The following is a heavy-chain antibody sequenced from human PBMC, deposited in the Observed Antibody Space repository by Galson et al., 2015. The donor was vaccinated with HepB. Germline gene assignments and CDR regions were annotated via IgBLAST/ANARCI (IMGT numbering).Heavy chain of an antibody. CDR3: AKDSGSYLDYFDY. CDR2: ISGSGGST. J-gene: IGHJ4*02. Sequence: SLRLSCAASGFTFSSYSMNWVRQAPGKGLEWVSAISGSGGSTYYADSVKGRFTISRGNSKNTLYLQMNSLRAEDTAVYYCAKDSGSYLDYFDYWGQGTLVTVSS. CDR1: GFTFSSYS. D-gene: IGHD1-26*01. V-gene: IGHV3-23*01.